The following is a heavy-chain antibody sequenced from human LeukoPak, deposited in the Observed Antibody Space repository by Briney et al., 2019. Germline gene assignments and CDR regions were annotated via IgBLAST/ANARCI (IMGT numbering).Heavy chain of an antibody. CDR1: GYTFTSYY. V-gene: IGHV1-46*01. J-gene: IGHJ5*02. CDR2: INPSGGST. CDR3: ARGHDFWSGPFSWFDP. Sequence: GASVKVSCKASGYTFTSYYMYWVRQAPGQGLEWMGIINPSGGSTSYAQKFQGRVTMTRDTSTSTVYMELSSLRSEDTAVYYCARGHDFWSGPFSWFDPWGQGTLVTVSS. D-gene: IGHD3-3*01.